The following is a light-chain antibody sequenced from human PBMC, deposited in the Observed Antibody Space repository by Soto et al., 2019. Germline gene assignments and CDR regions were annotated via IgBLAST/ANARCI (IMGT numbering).Light chain of an antibody. CDR2: KAS. CDR3: QQFHTYSTWT. CDR1: QSISNW. V-gene: IGKV1-5*03. Sequence: DIQITQSPSCLSASVGDRVTITCRASQSISNWLAWYQQKPGKAPKLLIYKASSLHSGVPSRFSGSGSGTEFTLTISSLQPDDFATYYCQQFHTYSTWTFGQGTKVDIK. J-gene: IGKJ1*01.